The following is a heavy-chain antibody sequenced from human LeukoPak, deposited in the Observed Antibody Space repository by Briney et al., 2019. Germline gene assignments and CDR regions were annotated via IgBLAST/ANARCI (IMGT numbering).Heavy chain of an antibody. CDR3: VKGDDFWSGPGLNWFDP. CDR2: ISGSGGST. J-gene: IGHJ5*02. D-gene: IGHD3-3*01. V-gene: IGHV3-23*01. Sequence: PGGSLRLSCAASGFTFSSYAMSWVRQAPGKGLEWVSAISGSGGSTYYADSVKGRFTISRDNSKNTLYLQMNSLRAEDTAVYYCVKGDDFWSGPGLNWFDPWGQGTLVTVSS. CDR1: GFTFSSYA.